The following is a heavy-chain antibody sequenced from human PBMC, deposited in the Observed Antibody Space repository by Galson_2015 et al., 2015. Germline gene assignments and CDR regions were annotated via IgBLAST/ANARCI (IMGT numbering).Heavy chain of an antibody. V-gene: IGHV3-7*01. Sequence: SLRLSCAASGFTFSSHWMSWVRQAPGKGLEWVANIKQDGSEKYYVDSVKGRFTISRDNAKNSLYLQMNSLRAEDTAVYYCARTGRSYDFWSGSLNYWGQGTLVTVSS. CDR3: ARTGRSYDFWSGSLNY. CDR2: IKQDGSEK. D-gene: IGHD3-3*01. CDR1: GFTFSSHW. J-gene: IGHJ4*02.